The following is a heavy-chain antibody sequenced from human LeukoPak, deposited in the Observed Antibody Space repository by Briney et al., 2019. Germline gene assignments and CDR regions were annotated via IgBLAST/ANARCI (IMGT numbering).Heavy chain of an antibody. V-gene: IGHV3-23*01. J-gene: IGHJ4*02. CDR3: AKAMLRGSGSTYPSFDY. Sequence: GGSLRLSCAASGFTFSSYAMSWVRQAPGKGLEWVSAISGSGGSTYYADSVKGRFTIPRDNSKNTLYPQMNSLRAEDMAVYYCAKAMLRGSGSTYPSFDYWGQGTLVTVSS. CDR1: GFTFSSYA. D-gene: IGHD3-10*01. CDR2: ISGSGGST.